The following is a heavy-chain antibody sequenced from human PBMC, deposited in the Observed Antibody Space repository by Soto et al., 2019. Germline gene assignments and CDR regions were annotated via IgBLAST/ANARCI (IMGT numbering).Heavy chain of an antibody. CDR1: GGSFSGYY. Sequence: SETLSLTCAVYGGSFSGYYWSWIRQPPGKGLEWIGEINHSGSTNYNPSLKSRVTISVDTSKNQFSLKLSSVTAADTAVYYCARGRLMIAAASLYNWFDPWGQGTLVTVSS. CDR3: ARGRLMIAAASLYNWFDP. V-gene: IGHV4-34*01. J-gene: IGHJ5*02. CDR2: INHSGST. D-gene: IGHD6-13*01.